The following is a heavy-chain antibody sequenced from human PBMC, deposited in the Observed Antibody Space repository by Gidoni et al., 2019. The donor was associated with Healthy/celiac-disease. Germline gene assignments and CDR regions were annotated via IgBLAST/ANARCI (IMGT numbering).Heavy chain of an antibody. D-gene: IGHD6-19*01. CDR3: AREGVRQWLRPDYYYYYGMDV. CDR2: ISYDGSNK. CDR1: GFTFSRYA. J-gene: IGHJ6*02. V-gene: IGHV3-30-3*01. Sequence: QVQLVESGGGVVQPGRSLRLSCAASGFTFSRYAMHWVRQAPGKGLEWVAVISYDGSNKYYADYVKGRFTISRDNSKNTLYLQMNSLRAEDTAVYYCAREGVRQWLRPDYYYYYGMDVWGQGTTVTVSS.